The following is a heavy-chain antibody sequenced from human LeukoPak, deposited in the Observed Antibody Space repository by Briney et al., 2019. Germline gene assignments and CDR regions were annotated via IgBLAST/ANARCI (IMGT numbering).Heavy chain of an antibody. CDR2: IKEDASEK. CDR3: ATHGYSELRYFDWSTNE. V-gene: IGHV3-7*01. Sequence: GGSLRLSCVVSGFTFSSHWMSWVRQAPGKGLEWVANIKEDASEKYYVDSVKGRFTISRDNAKKLLYLQMDSLRAEDTAVYYCATHGYSELRYFDWSTNEWGQGTLVTVSS. J-gene: IGHJ4*02. D-gene: IGHD3-9*01. CDR1: GFTFSSHW.